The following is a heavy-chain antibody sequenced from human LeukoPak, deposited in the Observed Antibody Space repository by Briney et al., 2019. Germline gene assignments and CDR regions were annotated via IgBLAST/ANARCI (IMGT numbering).Heavy chain of an antibody. CDR1: GGSPTSYS. CDR3: ARVIAAPIYYYYGMDV. D-gene: IGHD6-13*01. J-gene: IGHJ6*02. V-gene: IGHV4-59*08. CDR2: IYYSGST. Sequence: PETPSLSPALSGGSPTSYSWSWVCASPRGRVWWGGDIYYSGSTNYNPSLKSRVTISVDTSKNQFSLKLSSVTAADTAVYYCARVIAAPIYYYYGMDVWGQGTTVTVSS.